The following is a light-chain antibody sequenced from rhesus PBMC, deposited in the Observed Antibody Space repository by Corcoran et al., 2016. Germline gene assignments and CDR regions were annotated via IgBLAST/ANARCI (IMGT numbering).Light chain of an antibody. CDR3: LQYNSSPWT. J-gene: IGKJ1*01. CDR1: QDISSC. Sequence: DIQMTQSPSSLSASVGDKVTITCRVSQDISSCLAWYQQKPGKAPNLLIYKASRLQSGVPSRFSGSGAGTDFTLTISSLQPEDFATYYGLQYNSSPWTFGQGTKVEIK. CDR2: KAS. V-gene: IGKV1-21*01.